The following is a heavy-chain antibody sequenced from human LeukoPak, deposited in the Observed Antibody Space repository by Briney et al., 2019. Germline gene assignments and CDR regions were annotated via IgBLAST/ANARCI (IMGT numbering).Heavy chain of an antibody. CDR1: GFTFSTYA. CDR3: AKCGHLKMATTYGDY. J-gene: IGHJ4*02. Sequence: GGSLRLSCAASGFTFSTYAMSWVRRAPGKGLEWISSISGSGGSTYYADSVKGRFTISRDNSKNTLYLQMNSLRAEDAAVYYCAKCGHLKMATTYGDYWGQGTLVTVSS. V-gene: IGHV3-23*01. D-gene: IGHD5-24*01. CDR2: ISGSGGST.